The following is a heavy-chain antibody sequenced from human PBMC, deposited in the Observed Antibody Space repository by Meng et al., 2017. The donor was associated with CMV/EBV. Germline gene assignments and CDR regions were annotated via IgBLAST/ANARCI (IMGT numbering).Heavy chain of an antibody. CDR1: GFTFSSYA. V-gene: IGHV3-30*04. Sequence: GESLKISCAASGFTFSSYAMHWVRQAPGKGLEWVAVISYDGSNKYYADSVKGRFTTSRDNSKNTLYLQMNSLRAEDTAVYYCARGEQPGTFFDYWGQGTLVTVSS. D-gene: IGHD1-26*01. J-gene: IGHJ4*02. CDR3: ARGEQPGTFFDY. CDR2: ISYDGSNK.